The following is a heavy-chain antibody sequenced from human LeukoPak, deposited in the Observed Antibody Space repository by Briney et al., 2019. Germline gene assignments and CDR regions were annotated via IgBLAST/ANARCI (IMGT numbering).Heavy chain of an antibody. V-gene: IGHV3-9*03. CDR3: AKANSNYGSGSYLDY. CDR1: GFTFDDYA. J-gene: IGHJ4*02. Sequence: GRSLRLSCAASGFTFDDYAMHWFRQAPGKGLEWVSGISWNSGSIGYADSVKGRFTISRDNAKNSLYLQMDSLRAEDMALYYCAKANSNYGSGSYLDYWGQGTLVTVSS. D-gene: IGHD3-10*01. CDR2: ISWNSGSI.